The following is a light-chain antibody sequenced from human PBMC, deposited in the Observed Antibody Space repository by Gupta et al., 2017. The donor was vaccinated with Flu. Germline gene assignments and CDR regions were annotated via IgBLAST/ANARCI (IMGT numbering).Light chain of an antibody. Sequence: ATVSDRVTITRRASNDIINDLNRSQQKPGQAPKLLINDACNLETGVPSRFSGNGSATDITFTISSLQPEDTATYFCQEYNGFGGGTRVEI. CDR1: NDIIND. J-gene: IGKJ4*01. V-gene: IGKV1-33*01. CDR3: QEYNG. CDR2: DAC.